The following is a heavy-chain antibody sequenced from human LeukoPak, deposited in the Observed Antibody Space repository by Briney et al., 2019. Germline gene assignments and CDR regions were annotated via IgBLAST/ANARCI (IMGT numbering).Heavy chain of an antibody. CDR3: ARDGGGLGYCSSTSCYQMDV. CDR2: INPTTAGT. J-gene: IGHJ6*04. Sequence: SVTVSCTDSGYTFTVYYVHCERQAPGQGLDWMGRINPTTAGTNYAQKFQGRVTMTRDTSISTAYMELSRLRSNDTAVYYCARDGGGLGYCSSTSCYQMDVWGKGTTVTISS. D-gene: IGHD2-2*01. V-gene: IGHV1-2*06. CDR1: GYTFTVYY.